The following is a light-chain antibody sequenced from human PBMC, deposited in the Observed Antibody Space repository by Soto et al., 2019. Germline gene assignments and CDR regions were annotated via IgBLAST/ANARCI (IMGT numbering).Light chain of an antibody. CDR1: QSISSY. CDR3: LQRYSTLRT. CDR2: AAS. V-gene: IGKV1-39*01. J-gene: IGKJ1*01. Sequence: DIQMTQSPSSLSASVGDRVTITCRASQSISSYLNWYQQKPGKAPKLLIYAASSLQSGGPSGFSGSGSGTDFPPTISTMQPEEFGAYSFLQRYSTLRTFGQGTTVEIK.